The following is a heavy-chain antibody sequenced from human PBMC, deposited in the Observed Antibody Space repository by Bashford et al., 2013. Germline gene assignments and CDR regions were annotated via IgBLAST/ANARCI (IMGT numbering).Heavy chain of an antibody. CDR1: GYTFTGYY. CDR2: INPNTGVT. Sequence: ASVKVSCKASGYTFTGYYIHWVRQAPGQGLEWMGWINPNTGVTNYAQKFQGRVTMTRDTSISTAYMDLSRLTSDDTAVYYCAREQGIADPGWYYGMDVWGQGTTVTVSS. CDR3: AREQGIADPGWYYGMDV. D-gene: IGHD6-13*01. V-gene: IGHV1-2*02. J-gene: IGHJ6*02.